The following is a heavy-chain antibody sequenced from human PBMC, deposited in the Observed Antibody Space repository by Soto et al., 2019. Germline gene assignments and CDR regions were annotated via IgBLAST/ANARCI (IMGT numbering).Heavy chain of an antibody. CDR1: GGSISSGGYY. Sequence: PSETLSLTCTVSGGSISSGGYYWSWIRQHPGKGLEWIGYIYYSGSTYYNPSLKSRVTISVDTSKNQFSLKLSSVTAADTAVYYCARDISGYCGGDCYGAFDIWGQGTMVTVSS. V-gene: IGHV4-31*03. CDR3: ARDISGYCGGDCYGAFDI. CDR2: IYYSGST. J-gene: IGHJ3*02. D-gene: IGHD2-21*02.